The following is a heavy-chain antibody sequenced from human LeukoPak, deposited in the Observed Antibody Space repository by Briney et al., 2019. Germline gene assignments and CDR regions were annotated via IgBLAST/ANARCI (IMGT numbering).Heavy chain of an antibody. CDR3: ATDLYSDISGYYPHDAFDI. CDR1: GFTYSDYS. D-gene: IGHD3-22*01. Sequence: PGGSLRLSCAASGFTYSDYSLNWARQAPGTGLEWVSSISSSTTYTYYAGSVKGRFTISRDNAKKSLYLQMNSLRADDTAVYYCATDLYSDISGYYPHDAFDIWGQGTMVTVSS. J-gene: IGHJ3*02. CDR2: ISSSTTYT. V-gene: IGHV3-21*01.